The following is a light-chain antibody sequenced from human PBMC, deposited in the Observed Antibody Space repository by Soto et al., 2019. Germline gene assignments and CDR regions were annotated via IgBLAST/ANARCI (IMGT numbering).Light chain of an antibody. J-gene: IGKJ1*01. CDR3: KKYNSYSWWT. CDR1: QSISSW. V-gene: IGKV1-5*01. CDR2: DAS. Sequence: DIQMTQSPSTLSASVGDRVTITCRASQSISSWLAWYQQKPGKAPKLLIYDASSLESGVPSRFSGSGSGTEFTLTISSLQPDDFATYYCKKYNSYSWWTFGQGTKVEIK.